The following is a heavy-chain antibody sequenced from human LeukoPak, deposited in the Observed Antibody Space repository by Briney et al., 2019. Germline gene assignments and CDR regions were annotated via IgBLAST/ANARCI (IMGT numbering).Heavy chain of an antibody. Sequence: GGSLRLSCAASGFTFSSYAMSWIRQAPGKGLEWVSAIVGSGGSTYYADSVKGRFTISRDNSKNTLYLQMNNLRAEDTAVYYCAKPKSGSYPGYYFDYWGQGTLVTVSS. V-gene: IGHV3-23*01. CDR2: IVGSGGST. J-gene: IGHJ4*02. CDR1: GFTFSSYA. D-gene: IGHD1-26*01. CDR3: AKPKSGSYPGYYFDY.